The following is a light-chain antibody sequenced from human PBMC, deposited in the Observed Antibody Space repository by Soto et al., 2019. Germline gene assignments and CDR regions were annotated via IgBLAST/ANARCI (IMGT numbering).Light chain of an antibody. V-gene: IGKV3-15*01. Sequence: IVMPQSPATLSVSPGERASLSCRASQSVSTNLAWYQQKPGQAPRLLIYGASTRATGIPARFSGSGSGTDFTLTISSLEPEDFAVYYCQQRSNWLWTFGQGAKVDIK. CDR3: QQRSNWLWT. CDR1: QSVSTN. J-gene: IGKJ1*01. CDR2: GAS.